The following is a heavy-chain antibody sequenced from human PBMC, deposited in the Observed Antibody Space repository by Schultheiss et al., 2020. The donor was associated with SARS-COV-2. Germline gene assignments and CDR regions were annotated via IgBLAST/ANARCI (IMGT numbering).Heavy chain of an antibody. D-gene: IGHD3-22*01. CDR2: ISSNGGST. CDR1: GFTFSSYW. Sequence: GGSLRLSCAASGFTFSSYWMHWVRQAPGKGLEYVSAISSNGGSTYYADSVKGRFTISRDNSKNTLYLQMNSLRAEDTAVYYCAKDRRYYYDSSGYPPPDYWGQGTLVTVSS. V-gene: IGHV3-64*04. CDR3: AKDRRYYYDSSGYPPPDY. J-gene: IGHJ4*02.